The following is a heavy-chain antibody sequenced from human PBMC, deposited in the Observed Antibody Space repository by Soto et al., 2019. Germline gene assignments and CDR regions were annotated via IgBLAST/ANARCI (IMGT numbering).Heavy chain of an antibody. V-gene: IGHV5-51*01. J-gene: IGHJ6*02. CDR3: ARRPSSSSWRGYYYGMDV. D-gene: IGHD6-13*01. Sequence: GESLKISCKGSGYSFTSYWIGWVRQMPGKGLEWMGIIYPGDSDTRYSPSFQGQVTISADKSISTAYLQWSSLKASDTAMDYCARRPSSSSWRGYYYGMDVWGQGTTVTVSS. CDR1: GYSFTSYW. CDR2: IYPGDSDT.